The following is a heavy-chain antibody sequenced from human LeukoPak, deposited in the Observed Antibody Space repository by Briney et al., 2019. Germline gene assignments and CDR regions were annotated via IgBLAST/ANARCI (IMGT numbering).Heavy chain of an antibody. D-gene: IGHD2-2*01. CDR3: ARSTGQYQLLYYYYYMDV. Sequence: SETLSLTCAVSGGSISSSNWWSWVRQPPGKGLEWIGEIYHSGSTNYNPSFKSRVTISVDKSKNQFSLKLSSVTAADTAVYYCARSTGQYQLLYYYYYMDVWGKGTTVTVSS. J-gene: IGHJ6*03. V-gene: IGHV4-4*02. CDR2: IYHSGST. CDR1: GGSISSSNW.